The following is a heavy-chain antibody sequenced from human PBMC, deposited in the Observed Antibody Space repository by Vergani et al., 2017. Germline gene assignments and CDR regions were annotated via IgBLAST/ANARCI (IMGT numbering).Heavy chain of an antibody. CDR1: GGSISSYY. D-gene: IGHD2-2*01. CDR2: IYYSGST. V-gene: IGHV4-59*01. J-gene: IGHJ3*02. CDR3: ARERGRLSNIVVVPAATPSAFDI. Sequence: QVQLQESGPGLVKPSETLSLTCTVSGGSISSYYWSWIRQPPGKGLEWIGYIYYSGSTNYNPSLKSRVTISVDTSKNQFSLKLSSVTAADTAVYYCARERGRLSNIVVVPAATPSAFDIWGQGTMVTVSS.